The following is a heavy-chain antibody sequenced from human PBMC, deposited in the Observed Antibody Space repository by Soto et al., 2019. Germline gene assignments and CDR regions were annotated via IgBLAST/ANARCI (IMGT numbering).Heavy chain of an antibody. Sequence: TVSGVSVGTYYWSWLRQPPGKGLEWIGYIYYSRSTNYNPSLKSRVFMSADTSKNQISLKLSSVTAADTAVYYCATSTIDRFTGYGNDYWGQGTLVTVSS. CDR2: IYYSRST. D-gene: IGHD5-12*01. CDR1: GVSVGTYY. J-gene: IGHJ4*02. CDR3: ATSTIDRFTGYGNDY. V-gene: IGHV4-59*02.